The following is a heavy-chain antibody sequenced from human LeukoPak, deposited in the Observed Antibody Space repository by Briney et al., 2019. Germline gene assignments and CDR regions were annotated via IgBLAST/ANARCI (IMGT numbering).Heavy chain of an antibody. CDR1: GGSFSGYY. CDR3: ARGGQQQLLDFDY. CDR2: INHSGST. Sequence: SETLSLTCAVYGGSFSGYYWSWIRQPPGKGLEWIGEINHSGSTNYNPSLKSRVTISVDTPKNQFSLKLSSVTAADTAVYYCARGGQQQLLDFDYWGQGTLVTVSS. D-gene: IGHD6-13*01. J-gene: IGHJ4*02. V-gene: IGHV4-34*01.